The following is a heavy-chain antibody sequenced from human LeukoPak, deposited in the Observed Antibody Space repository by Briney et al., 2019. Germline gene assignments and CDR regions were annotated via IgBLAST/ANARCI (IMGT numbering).Heavy chain of an antibody. V-gene: IGHV5-51*01. J-gene: IGHJ4*02. D-gene: IGHD1-26*01. CDR3: ARPQGGLIDS. CDR1: GYSFTSYW. Sequence: GESLKISCKGSGYSFTSYWIGWVRQMPGKGLEWMGIIYPGDSDTKNSPSFQGQVIISADKSTSTVFLQWSSLKASDSAMYYCARPQGGLIDSWGQGTLVTVSS. CDR2: IYPGDSDT.